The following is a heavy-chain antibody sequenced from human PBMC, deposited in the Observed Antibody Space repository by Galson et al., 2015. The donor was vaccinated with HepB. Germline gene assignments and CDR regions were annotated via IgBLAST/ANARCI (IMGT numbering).Heavy chain of an antibody. V-gene: IGHV3-64D*06. CDR2: ISSNGGST. J-gene: IGHJ6*02. CDR3: VKDVPDRHVAVAGEEAFYGMDV. D-gene: IGHD6-19*01. CDR1: GFTFSSYA. Sequence: SLRLSCAASGFTFSSYAMHWVRQAPGKGLEYVSAISSNGGSTYYADSVKGRFTISRDNSKNTLYLQMSSLRAEDTAVYYCVKDVPDRHVAVAGEEAFYGMDVWGQGTTVTVSS.